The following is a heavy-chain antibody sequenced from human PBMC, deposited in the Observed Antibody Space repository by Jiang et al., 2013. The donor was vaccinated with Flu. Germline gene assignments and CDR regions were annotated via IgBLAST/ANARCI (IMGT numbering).Heavy chain of an antibody. CDR3: ARVEYCGGDCYPFDY. CDR2: IYYSGST. CDR1: GGSISSGSYY. V-gene: IGHV4-61*10. D-gene: IGHD2-21*02. J-gene: IGHJ4*02. Sequence: GPGLVKPSQTLSLTCTVSGGSISSGSYYWSWIRQPAGKGLEWIGYIYYSGSTNYNPSLKSRVTISVDTSKNQFSLKLSSVTAADTAVYYCARVEYCGGDCYPFDYWGQGTLVTVSS.